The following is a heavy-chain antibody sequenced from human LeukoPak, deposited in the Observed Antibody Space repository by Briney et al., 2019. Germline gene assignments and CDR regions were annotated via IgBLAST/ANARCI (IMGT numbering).Heavy chain of an antibody. CDR2: ISADSATT. CDR1: GFNFGSYS. J-gene: IGHJ4*02. D-gene: IGHD6-13*01. CDR3: ALHTSYSSSWYSLDY. Sequence: GGSLRLSCAASGFNFGSYSMTWVRQAPGKGLEWVSVISADSATTFYADSVKGRFTISRDNAKNTVFLQMSSLRAEDTAVYYCALHTSYSSSWYSLDYWGQGTLVTVSS. V-gene: IGHV3-23*01.